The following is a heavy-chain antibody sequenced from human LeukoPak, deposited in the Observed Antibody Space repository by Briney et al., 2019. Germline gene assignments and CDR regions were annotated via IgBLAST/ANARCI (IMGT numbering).Heavy chain of an antibody. CDR2: IYYSGST. V-gene: IGHV4-39*07. CDR1: GGYISSSSYY. CDR3: ARAIMTTLFDWFDP. D-gene: IGHD3-16*01. J-gene: IGHJ5*02. Sequence: SETLSLTCTVSGGYISSSSYYWGWIRQPPGKGLEWIGSIYYSGSTYYNPSLKSRVTISVDTSKNQFSLKLSSVTAADTAVYYCARAIMTTLFDWFDPCGQGTLVTVSS.